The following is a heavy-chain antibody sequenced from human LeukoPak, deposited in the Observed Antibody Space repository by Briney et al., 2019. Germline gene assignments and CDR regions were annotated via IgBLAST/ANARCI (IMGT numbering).Heavy chain of an antibody. D-gene: IGHD2-15*01. CDR2: ISSTDNL. J-gene: IGHJ4*02. CDR3: AKRPRYVVASD. CDR1: EFTLSSSA. Sequence: PGGSLRLSCTASEFTLSSSAMSWVRQAPGKGLEWVSAISSTDNLYYADSVRGRFTRDNSKNTLYLQMDSLRAEDTAVYYCAKRPRYVVASDWGQGTLVTVSA. V-gene: IGHV3-23*01.